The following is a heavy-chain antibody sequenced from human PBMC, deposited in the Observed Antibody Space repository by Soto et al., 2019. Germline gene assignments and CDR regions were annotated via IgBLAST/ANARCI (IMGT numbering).Heavy chain of an antibody. D-gene: IGHD2-2*01. J-gene: IGHJ4*02. V-gene: IGHV3-74*01. Sequence: EVQLVESGGGLVQPGGSLRLSCAATGFTFSTYWMHWVRQGPGKGLVWVSHISTDGSSTTYADSVKGRFTISRDNAKNTLYLQMNSLRAEDTAVYYCARATGSNHPFDYWGQGSLVTVSS. CDR3: ARATGSNHPFDY. CDR2: ISTDGSST. CDR1: GFTFSTYW.